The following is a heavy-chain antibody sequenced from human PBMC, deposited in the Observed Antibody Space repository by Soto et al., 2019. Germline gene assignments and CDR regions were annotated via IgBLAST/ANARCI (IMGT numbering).Heavy chain of an antibody. CDR2: ISYDGSNK. V-gene: IGHV3-30-3*01. D-gene: IGHD5-12*01. J-gene: IGHJ4*02. Sequence: QVQLVESGGGVVQPGRSLRLSCAASGFTFSSYAMHWVRQAPGKGLEWVAVISYDGSNKYYADSVKGRFTISRDISKNTLYLQMNSLRAEDTAVYYCARVREDGYNYALFLYWGQGTLVTVSS. CDR1: GFTFSSYA. CDR3: ARVREDGYNYALFLY.